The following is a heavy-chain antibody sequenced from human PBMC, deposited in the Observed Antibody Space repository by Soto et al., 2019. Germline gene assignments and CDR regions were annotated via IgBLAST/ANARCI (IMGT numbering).Heavy chain of an antibody. Sequence: QLQLRESGPGLVKPSETLSLTCNVSGGSISSSSYYWGWIRQPPGKGLEWIEHIFHTGSTYYNPSLKSRVTISVDTSKNQFSLKLSSVTATDTAVYYCARRRIVVTTNFDYWGQGTLVTVSS. V-gene: IGHV4-39*01. J-gene: IGHJ4*02. CDR1: GGSISSSSYY. CDR3: ARRRIVVTTNFDY. CDR2: IFHTGST. D-gene: IGHD1-26*01.